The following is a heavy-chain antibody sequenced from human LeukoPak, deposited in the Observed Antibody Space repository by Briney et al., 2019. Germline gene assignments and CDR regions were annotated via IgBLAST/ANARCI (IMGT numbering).Heavy chain of an antibody. J-gene: IGHJ4*02. V-gene: IGHV3-30*03. CDR1: GFTFSSYG. Sequence: GGSLRLSCAASGFTFSSYGMHWVRQAPGKGLEWVAVISYDGSNKYYADSVKGRFTISRDNSKNTLYLQMNSLRAEDTAVYYCARATTSGSYKFDYWGQGTLVTVSS. CDR2: ISYDGSNK. CDR3: ARATTSGSYKFDY. D-gene: IGHD3-10*01.